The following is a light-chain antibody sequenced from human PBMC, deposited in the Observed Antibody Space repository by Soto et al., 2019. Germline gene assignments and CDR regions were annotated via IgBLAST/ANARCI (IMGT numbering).Light chain of an antibody. V-gene: IGKV1-8*01. Sequence: AIRMTQSPSSLSASTGARVTITCRASQGISSYLAWYQQKPGKAPKLLIYAASTLQSGVPSRFSGSGSGTDFALTISCLQSEDFATYYCQQYYSYPFFGGGTKVEIK. J-gene: IGKJ4*01. CDR2: AAS. CDR3: QQYYSYPF. CDR1: QGISSY.